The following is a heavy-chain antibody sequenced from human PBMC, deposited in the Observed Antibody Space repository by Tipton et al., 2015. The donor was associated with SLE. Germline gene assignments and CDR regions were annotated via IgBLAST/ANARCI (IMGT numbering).Heavy chain of an antibody. CDR2: FYFGGSI. V-gene: IGHV4-39*07. J-gene: IGHJ3*02. CDR3: ARQGTDGWYDAFDI. D-gene: IGHD6-19*01. CDR1: GGSLDSSESF. Sequence: TLSLTCAVSGGSLDSSESFWAWIRQPPGKGLEWIGSFYFGGSIYFTPSLASRVTASIDTSKNHLSLTLTSVTAADTAIYYCARQGTDGWYDAFDIWGPGTMVTVSS.